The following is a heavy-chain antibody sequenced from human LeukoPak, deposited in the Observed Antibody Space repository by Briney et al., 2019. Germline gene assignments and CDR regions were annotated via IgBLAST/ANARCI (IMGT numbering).Heavy chain of an antibody. D-gene: IGHD3-16*02. J-gene: IGHJ4*02. V-gene: IGHV3-21*01. Sequence: PGGSLRLSCAASGFTFSSYSMNWVRQAPGKGLEWVSSISSSSSYIYYADSMKGRFTISRDNAKNSLYLQMNSLRAEDTAVYYCARGPMITFGGVIVSFDYWGQGTLVTVSS. CDR3: ARGPMITFGGVIVSFDY. CDR1: GFTFSSYS. CDR2: ISSSSSYI.